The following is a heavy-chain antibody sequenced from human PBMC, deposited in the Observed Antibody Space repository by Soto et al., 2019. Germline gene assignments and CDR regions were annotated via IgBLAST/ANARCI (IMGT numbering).Heavy chain of an antibody. CDR1: GFTFSSYD. V-gene: IGHV3-13*01. CDR3: ARGFGSFYYMDV. CDR2: IGTAGDT. Sequence: GESLRLSCAASGFTFSSYDMHWVRQAPGRGLEWVSVIGTAGDTSYRGSVKGRFTISREKANNSLYLQMNSLLAGDTAVYYCARGFGSFYYMDVWGNGTTVTVSS. D-gene: IGHD3-10*01. J-gene: IGHJ6*03.